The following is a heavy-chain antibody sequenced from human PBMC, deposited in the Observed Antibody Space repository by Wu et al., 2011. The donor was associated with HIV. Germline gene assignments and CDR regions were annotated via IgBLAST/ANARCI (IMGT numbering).Heavy chain of an antibody. Sequence: QVQLVQSGAEVKKPESSMKVSCKTSGGTFSSYAIGWVRQAPGQGLEWMGGIIPIFDKPNYGQNFQGRITITADRATNTAYVELSRLRSEDTALYYCAVGLVVNDAFEIWGQGTAVTVSS. CDR1: GGTFSSYA. V-gene: IGHV1-69*10. J-gene: IGHJ3*02. D-gene: IGHD3-22*01. CDR2: IIPIFDKP. CDR3: AVGLVVNDAFEI.